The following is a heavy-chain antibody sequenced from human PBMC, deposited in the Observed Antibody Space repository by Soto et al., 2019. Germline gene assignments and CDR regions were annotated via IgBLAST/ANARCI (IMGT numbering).Heavy chain of an antibody. V-gene: IGHV3-49*04. Sequence: SRRLSCAASGFTFSSYAMSWVRPAPGKGLEWVGFIRSKAYGGTTEYAASVKGRFTISRDDSKSIAYLQMNSLKTEDTAVYYCTSQTPITMVRGVIFDYWGQGTLVTVSS. D-gene: IGHD3-10*01. CDR2: IRSKAYGGTT. CDR3: TSQTPITMVRGVIFDY. J-gene: IGHJ4*02. CDR1: GFTFSSYA.